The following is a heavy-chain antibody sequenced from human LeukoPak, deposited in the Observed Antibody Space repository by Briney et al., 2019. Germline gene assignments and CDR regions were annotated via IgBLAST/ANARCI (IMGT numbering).Heavy chain of an antibody. Sequence: PSETLSLTCTVSGGSISSSSYYWGWIRQPPGKGLEWIGSIYYSGSTYYNPSLKSRVTISVDTSKNQFSLKLSSVTAADTAVYYCARKRGMGYYYYMDVCGKGTTVTVSS. CDR3: ARKRGMGYYYYMDV. J-gene: IGHJ6*03. CDR1: GGSISSSSYY. V-gene: IGHV4-39*01. D-gene: IGHD1-14*01. CDR2: IYYSGST.